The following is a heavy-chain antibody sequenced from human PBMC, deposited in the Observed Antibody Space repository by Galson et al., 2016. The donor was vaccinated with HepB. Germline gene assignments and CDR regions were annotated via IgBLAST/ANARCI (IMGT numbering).Heavy chain of an antibody. J-gene: IGHJ5*02. CDR1: GGSISNYY. D-gene: IGHD2-8*02. CDR3: ARRMALTGGVNWFDP. CDR2: IYYSGST. V-gene: IGHV4-59*01. Sequence: SETLSLTCTVSGGSISNYYWSWIRQPPGKGLEWIGYIYYSGSTNYNPSLKSRVTISVDTSKKQFSLQLTSVTAADTAVYYCARRMALTGGVNWFDPWGQGTLVTVSS.